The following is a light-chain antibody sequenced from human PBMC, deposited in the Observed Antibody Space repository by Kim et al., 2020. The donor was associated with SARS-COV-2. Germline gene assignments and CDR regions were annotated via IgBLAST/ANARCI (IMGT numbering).Light chain of an antibody. CDR1: NIGSKS. CDR3: QVWDSSSDHPSWV. CDR2: YDS. V-gene: IGLV3-21*04. Sequence: GKTASITCGGNNIGSKSVLWYQQKPGQAPVLVIYYDSDRPSGIPERFSGSNSGNTATLTISRVEAGDEADYYCQVWDSSSDHPSWVFGGGTQLTVL. J-gene: IGLJ3*02.